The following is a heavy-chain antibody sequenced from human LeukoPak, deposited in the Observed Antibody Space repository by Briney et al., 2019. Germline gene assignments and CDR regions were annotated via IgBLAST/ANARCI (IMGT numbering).Heavy chain of an antibody. J-gene: IGHJ4*02. D-gene: IGHD3-22*01. CDR1: GFTFSDYY. V-gene: IGHV3-11*01. Sequence: PGGSLRLSCAASGFTFSDYYMSWIRQAPGKGLEWVSYISSSGSTIYYADSVKGRFTISRDNAKNSLYLQMNSLRAEDTAVYYCAREPPRVYYYDSSGRDYWGQGTLVTVSS. CDR3: AREPPRVYYYDSSGRDY. CDR2: ISSSGSTI.